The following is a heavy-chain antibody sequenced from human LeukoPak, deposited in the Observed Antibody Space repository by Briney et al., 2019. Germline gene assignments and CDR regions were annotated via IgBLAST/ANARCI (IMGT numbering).Heavy chain of an antibody. J-gene: IGHJ6*03. Sequence: SVKVSCKASGGTFSSYAISWVRQAPGQGLEWMGGIITIFGTANYAQKFQGRVTITTDESTSTAYMELSSLRSEDTAVYYCASASGTTSPPYYYYMDVSGKGTTVTVS. CDR1: GGTFSSYA. D-gene: IGHD1-7*01. V-gene: IGHV1-69*05. CDR2: IITIFGTA. CDR3: ASASGTTSPPYYYYMDV.